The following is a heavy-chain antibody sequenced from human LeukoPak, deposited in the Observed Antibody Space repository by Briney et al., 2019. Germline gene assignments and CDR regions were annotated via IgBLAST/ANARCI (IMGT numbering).Heavy chain of an antibody. V-gene: IGHV4-39*07. D-gene: IGHD4-17*01. CDR2: ISDGIT. CDR1: GDSISASPYY. J-gene: IGHJ4*02. Sequence: SETLSLTCTVSGDSISASPYYWGWIRQPPGKGLEWIGSISDGITYYNPSFKSQLSISEDTSSNQFSLHLTSVTAADTALYYCARIRYGFGDIFDYWGQGPLVTVSS. CDR3: ARIRYGFGDIFDY.